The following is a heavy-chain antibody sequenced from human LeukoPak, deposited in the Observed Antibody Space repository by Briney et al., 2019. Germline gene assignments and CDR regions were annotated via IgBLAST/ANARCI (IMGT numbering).Heavy chain of an antibody. CDR3: AITGVSGIWSGYRPPDN. J-gene: IGHJ4*02. Sequence: ASVKVSCKASGYTFSGYYMHWVRQAPGEGLEWMGWINPNRGDTNYAQKFQGRVTMTRDKSINTAYMELSRLRFDDTAVYYCAITGVSGIWSGYRPPDNWGQGTLLTVSS. V-gene: IGHV1-2*02. CDR2: INPNRGDT. CDR1: GYTFSGYY. D-gene: IGHD3-3*01.